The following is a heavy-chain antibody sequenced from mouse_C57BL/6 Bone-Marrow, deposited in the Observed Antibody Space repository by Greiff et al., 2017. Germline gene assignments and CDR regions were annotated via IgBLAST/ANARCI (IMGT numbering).Heavy chain of an antibody. V-gene: IGHV3-8*01. CDR1: GYSITSDY. D-gene: IGHD1-1*01. CDR3: ARGIYYYGSSPYYFDY. CDR2: ISYSGST. Sequence: EVQLQQSGPGLAKPSQTLSLTCSVTGYSITSDYWNWIRKFPGNKLEYMGYISYSGSTYYNPSLKSRISITRDTSKNQYYLQLNSVTTEDTATYYCARGIYYYGSSPYYFDYWGQGTTLTVSS. J-gene: IGHJ2*01.